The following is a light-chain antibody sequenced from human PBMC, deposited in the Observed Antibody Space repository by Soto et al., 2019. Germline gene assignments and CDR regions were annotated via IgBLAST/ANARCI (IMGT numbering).Light chain of an antibody. V-gene: IGKV3-15*01. CDR1: QSVSSN. Sequence: EILMTQSPSTLSVSPGERATLSCRASQSVSSNLAWYQQKPGQAPRLLIYGISTRATDITARFSGSGSGTDFTLTISRLEPEDFAVYYCQQYGSSRWTFGQGTKVDI. CDR3: QQYGSSRWT. CDR2: GIS. J-gene: IGKJ1*01.